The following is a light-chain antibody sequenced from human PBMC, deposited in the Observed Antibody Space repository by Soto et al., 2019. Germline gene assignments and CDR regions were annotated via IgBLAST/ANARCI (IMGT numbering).Light chain of an antibody. Sequence: DIQMTQSPSTLSASVGDTVTITCRASQNINRWLAWYQKRPGKAPNLLIHKASSLEGVVPSRFSGSASGTEFTLTISSLQPDDFAAYFCLQYNVYPLTFGGGTKVEI. CDR2: KAS. J-gene: IGKJ4*01. CDR1: QNINRW. V-gene: IGKV1-5*03. CDR3: LQYNVYPLT.